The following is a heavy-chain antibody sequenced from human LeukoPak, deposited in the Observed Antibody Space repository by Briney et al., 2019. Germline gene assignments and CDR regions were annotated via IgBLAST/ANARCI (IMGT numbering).Heavy chain of an antibody. Sequence: SETLSLTCTVSGGSISSSSYYWGWIRQPPGKGLEWIGSIYYSGSTYYNPSLKSRVTISVDTSKNQFSLKLSSVTAADTAVYYCARPQDDYGDPVPDVWGQGTTVTVSS. CDR2: IYYSGST. CDR3: ARPQDDYGDPVPDV. D-gene: IGHD4-17*01. J-gene: IGHJ6*02. V-gene: IGHV4-39*01. CDR1: GGSISSSSYY.